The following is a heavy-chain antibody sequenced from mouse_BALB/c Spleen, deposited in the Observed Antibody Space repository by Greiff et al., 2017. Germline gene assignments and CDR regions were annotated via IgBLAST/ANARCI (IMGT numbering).Heavy chain of an antibody. CDR1: GYAFSSYW. V-gene: IGHV1-80*01. Sequence: QVQLQQSGAELVRPGSSVKISCKASGYAFSSYWMNWVKQRPGQGLEWIGQIYPGDGDTNYNGKFKGKATLTADKSSSTAYMQLSSLTSEDSAVYFCARAGTVTLSFDYWGQGTTLTVSS. CDR2: IYPGDGDT. J-gene: IGHJ2*01. CDR3: ARAGTVTLSFDY. D-gene: IGHD2-13*01.